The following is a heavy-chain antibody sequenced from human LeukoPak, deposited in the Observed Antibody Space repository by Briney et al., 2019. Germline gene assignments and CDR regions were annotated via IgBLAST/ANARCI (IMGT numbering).Heavy chain of an antibody. J-gene: IGHJ4*02. CDR1: GFTFSSYA. D-gene: IGHD3-22*01. V-gene: IGHV3-23*01. Sequence: PGGSLRLSCAASGFTFSSYAMSWVRQAPGKGLEWVSAISGSGGSTYYADSVEGRFTISRDNSKNTLYLQMNSLRAEDTAVYYCAKDRNYYDSSGPFDYWGQGTLVTVSS. CDR2: ISGSGGST. CDR3: AKDRNYYDSSGPFDY.